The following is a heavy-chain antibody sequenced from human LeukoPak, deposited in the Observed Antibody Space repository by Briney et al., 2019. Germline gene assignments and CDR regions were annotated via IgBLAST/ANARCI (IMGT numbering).Heavy chain of an antibody. CDR1: GYDFTTYW. CDR3: ARHSGPTFSSYDSSGSGIFSDY. J-gene: IGHJ4*02. CDR2: IWPGDSDT. V-gene: IGHV5-51*01. D-gene: IGHD3-22*01. Sequence: GESLKISCKISGYDFTTYWIGWVRQMPGKGLECMGIIWPGDSDTRYSPSFQGQVTISADKSISTAYLQWSSLKASDTAMYYCARHSGPTFSSYDSSGSGIFSDYWGQGTLVTVSS.